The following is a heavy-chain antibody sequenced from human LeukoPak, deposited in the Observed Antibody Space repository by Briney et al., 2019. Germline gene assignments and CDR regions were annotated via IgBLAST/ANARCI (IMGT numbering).Heavy chain of an antibody. J-gene: IGHJ4*02. CDR1: GDSISSGAHY. CDR2: ISYSGST. Sequence: PSQTLSLTCTVSGDSISSGAHYCSWIRQPPGKGLEWIGYISYSGSTNYNPSLRSRVTMSLDTSKNQFSLKLSSVTAADTAVYYCARDYYDSSAYFLGNDYWGQGTLVTVSS. D-gene: IGHD3-22*01. CDR3: ARDYYDSSAYFLGNDY. V-gene: IGHV4-30-4*01.